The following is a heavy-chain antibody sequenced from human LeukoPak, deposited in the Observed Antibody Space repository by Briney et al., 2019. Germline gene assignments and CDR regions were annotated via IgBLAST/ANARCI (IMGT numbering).Heavy chain of an antibody. CDR2: DGSST. Sequence: GGSLRLSCAVSGFTFSGHWMFWVRQAPGKGLEWVSSDGSSTGYTDSVKGRFTVSRDNAKNSLYLQMNSLRAEDTAVYYCARVEDYDILTGFDYWGQGTLVTASS. J-gene: IGHJ4*02. V-gene: IGHV3-74*01. D-gene: IGHD3-9*01. CDR1: GFTFSGHW. CDR3: ARVEDYDILTGFDY.